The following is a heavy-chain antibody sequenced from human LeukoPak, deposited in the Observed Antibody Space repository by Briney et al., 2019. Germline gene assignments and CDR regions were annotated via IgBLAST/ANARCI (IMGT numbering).Heavy chain of an antibody. J-gene: IGHJ5*02. CDR3: ARDFGVIRRS. V-gene: IGHV3-30-3*01. CDR2: MSYEETYK. Sequence: GGSLRLSCAASGFSVRDYAMHWVRQAPGKGLEWVAVMSYEETYKNYAEAVKGRFTISRDDSKNTLFLQMSSLRPEDTAVYYCARDFGVIRRSWGQGTLVTVSS. CDR1: GFSVRDYA. D-gene: IGHD3-3*01.